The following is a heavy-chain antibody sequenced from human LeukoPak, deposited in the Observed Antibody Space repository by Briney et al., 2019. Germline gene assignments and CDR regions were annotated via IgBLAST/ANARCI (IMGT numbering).Heavy chain of an antibody. Sequence: GGSLRLSCAASGFTFSSYWMHWVRQAPGKGLVWVSRITSDGSSTNYADSVKGRLTISRDNAKNTLYLHMNSLRAEDTAVYYCIRSVYDGSGYYRVLEYWGQGTLVTVSS. J-gene: IGHJ4*02. D-gene: IGHD3-22*01. CDR1: GFTFSSYW. CDR2: ITSDGSST. V-gene: IGHV3-74*01. CDR3: IRSVYDGSGYYRVLEY.